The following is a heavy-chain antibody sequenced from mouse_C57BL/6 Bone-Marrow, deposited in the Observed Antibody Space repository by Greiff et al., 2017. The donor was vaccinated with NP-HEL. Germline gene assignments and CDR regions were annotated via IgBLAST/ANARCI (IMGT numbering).Heavy chain of an antibody. Sequence: QVQLQQPGAELVRPGTSVKMSCKASGYTFTNYWIGWAKQRPGHGLEWIGDIYPGGGYTNYNEKFKGKATLTADKSSSTAYMQFSSLTSEDSAIYYCARSFYDYDYAMDYWGQGTSVTVSS. D-gene: IGHD2-4*01. CDR2: IYPGGGYT. CDR3: ARSFYDYDYAMDY. CDR1: GYTFTNYW. V-gene: IGHV1-63*01. J-gene: IGHJ4*01.